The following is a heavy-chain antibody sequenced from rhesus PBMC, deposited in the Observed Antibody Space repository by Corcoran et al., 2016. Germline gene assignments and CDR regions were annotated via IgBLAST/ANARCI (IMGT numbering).Heavy chain of an antibody. J-gene: IGHJ5-2*02. D-gene: IGHD3-16*01. CDR2: FSGRCVID. Sequence: QLQLQESGPGLVQPSETLSVNCAVSGGSISSNYWSWIRQAPGKGLEWIGYFSGRCVIDHYNHSREGRVTQSGGTSKNPFSLDLSSVTAADTAVYYCARDYYIGSYYYRSLDVWGRGVLVTVSS. CDR1: GGSISSNY. CDR3: ARDYYIGSYYYRSLDV. V-gene: IGHV4-169*02.